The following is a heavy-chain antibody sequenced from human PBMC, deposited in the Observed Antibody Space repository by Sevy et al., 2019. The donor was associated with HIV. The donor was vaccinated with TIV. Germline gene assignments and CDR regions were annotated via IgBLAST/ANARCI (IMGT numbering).Heavy chain of an antibody. CDR1: GGSISSSSYY. V-gene: IGHV4-39*01. CDR3: ARLAYDFWSGLPPYYFDY. J-gene: IGHJ4*02. D-gene: IGHD3-3*01. CDR2: IYYSGTT. Sequence: SETLSLTCTVSGGSISSSSYYWGWIRQPPGKGLEWIGSIYYSGTTYYKPSLKSQITISVDTSKNQFYLKLSSVTAADTAVYYCARLAYDFWSGLPPYYFDYWGLGTLVTVSS.